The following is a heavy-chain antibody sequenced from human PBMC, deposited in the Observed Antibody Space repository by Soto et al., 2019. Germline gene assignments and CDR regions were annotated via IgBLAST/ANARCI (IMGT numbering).Heavy chain of an antibody. J-gene: IGHJ3*02. V-gene: IGHV1-69*13. Sequence: SVKVSCKASGGTFSSYAISWVRQAPGQGLEWMGGIIPIFGTANYAQKFQGRVTITADESTRTAYMELSSLRSEDTAVYYCARDMKTPDAFDIWGQGTMVTVSS. D-gene: IGHD3-16*01. CDR2: IIPIFGTA. CDR3: ARDMKTPDAFDI. CDR1: GGTFSSYA.